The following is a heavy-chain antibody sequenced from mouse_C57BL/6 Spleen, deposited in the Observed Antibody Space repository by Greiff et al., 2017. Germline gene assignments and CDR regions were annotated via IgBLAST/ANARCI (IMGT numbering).Heavy chain of an antibody. D-gene: IGHD1-1*01. CDR2: ISSGSSTI. CDR1: GFTFSDYG. CDR3: ARTDYYGSSYEYLDV. Sequence: EVKLMESGGGLVKPGGSLKLSCAASGFTFSDYGMHWVRQAPEKGLEWVAYISSGSSTIYYADTVKGRFTISRDNAKNTLFLQMTSLRSEDTAMYYCARTDYYGSSYEYLDVWGTGTTVTVSS. V-gene: IGHV5-17*01. J-gene: IGHJ1*03.